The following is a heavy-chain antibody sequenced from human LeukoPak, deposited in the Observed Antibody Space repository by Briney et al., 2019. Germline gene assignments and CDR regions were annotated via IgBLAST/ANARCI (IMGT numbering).Heavy chain of an antibody. CDR3: ARDRSIVATKDQSDY. V-gene: IGHV1-18*04. CDR2: ISAYNGNT. CDR1: GYTFSNYY. D-gene: IGHD5-12*01. Sequence: ASVKVSCKASGYTFSNYYMHWVRQAPGQGLEWMGWISAYNGNTNYAQKLQGRVTMTTDTSTSTAYMELRSLRSDDPAVYYCARDRSIVATKDQSDYWGQGTLVTVSS. J-gene: IGHJ4*02.